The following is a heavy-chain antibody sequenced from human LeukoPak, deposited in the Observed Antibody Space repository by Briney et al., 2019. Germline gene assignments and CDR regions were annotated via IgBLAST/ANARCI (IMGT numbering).Heavy chain of an antibody. V-gene: IGHV4-38-2*02. D-gene: IGHD7-27*01. CDR1: GYSISSGYY. CDR3: ARLAWGRLDY. J-gene: IGHJ4*02. Sequence: SETLSLTCSVSGYSISSGYYWGWIRQPPGKGLEWIGSIYQSGTTSYNPSLKSRVTMSVDTSKNQFSLKLSSVTAADTAVYSRARLAWGRLDYWGQGTLVTVSS. CDR2: IYQSGTT.